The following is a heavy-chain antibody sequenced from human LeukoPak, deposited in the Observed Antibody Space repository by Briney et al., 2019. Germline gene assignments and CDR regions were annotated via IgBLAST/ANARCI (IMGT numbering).Heavy chain of an antibody. J-gene: IGHJ4*02. CDR3: ATAGNYRFDY. D-gene: IGHD1-7*01. CDR1: GFTFSGYW. Sequence: GGSLRLSCAASGFTFSGYWMYWVRQAPGRGLVWVSRVNSDGFDINYADSVKGRFTISRDNAKNTLYLQMNSLRAEDTAVYYCATAGNYRFDYWGQGTLVTVSS. V-gene: IGHV3-74*01. CDR2: VNSDGFDI.